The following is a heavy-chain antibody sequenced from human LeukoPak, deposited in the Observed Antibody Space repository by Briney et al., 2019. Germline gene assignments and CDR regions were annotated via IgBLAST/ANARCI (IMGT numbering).Heavy chain of an antibody. Sequence: SETLSLTCTVSGGSISSYYWSWIRQPPGKGLEWIGYIYYSGSTNYNPSLKSRVTISVDTSKNQFSLKLSSVTAADTAVYYCARVDSYGYAGGFDYWGQGTLVTVSS. V-gene: IGHV4-59*01. CDR1: GGSISSYY. CDR2: IYYSGST. J-gene: IGHJ4*02. CDR3: ARVDSYGYAGGFDY. D-gene: IGHD5-18*01.